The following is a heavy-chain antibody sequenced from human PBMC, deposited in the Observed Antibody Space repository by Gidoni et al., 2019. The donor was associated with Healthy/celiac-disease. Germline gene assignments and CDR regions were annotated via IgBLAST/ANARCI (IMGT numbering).Heavy chain of an antibody. Sequence: QVQLVQSGAEVKKPGSSVKVSCKASGGTFSSYAISWVRQAPGQGLEWMGGIIPIFGTANYAQKFQGRVTITADESTSTAYMELSSLRSEDTAVYYCARVVEYSSSSPFFDYYYYYMDVWGKGTTVTVSS. CDR1: GGTFSSYA. J-gene: IGHJ6*03. D-gene: IGHD6-6*01. V-gene: IGHV1-69*01. CDR3: ARVVEYSSSSPFFDYYYYYMDV. CDR2: IIPIFGTA.